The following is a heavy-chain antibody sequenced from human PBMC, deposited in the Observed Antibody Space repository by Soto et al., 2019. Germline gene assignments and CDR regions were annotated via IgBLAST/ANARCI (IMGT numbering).Heavy chain of an antibody. CDR3: ARDQHSYGKDYYYYYGMDV. J-gene: IGHJ6*02. D-gene: IGHD5-18*01. CDR1: GGTFSSYA. V-gene: IGHV1-69*13. Sequence: SVKVSCKASGGTFSSYAISWVRQAPGQGLEWMGGIIPIFGTANYAQKFQGRVTITADESTSTAYMELSSLRSEDTAVYYCARDQHSYGKDYYYYYGMDVWGQGTTVTVSS. CDR2: IIPIFGTA.